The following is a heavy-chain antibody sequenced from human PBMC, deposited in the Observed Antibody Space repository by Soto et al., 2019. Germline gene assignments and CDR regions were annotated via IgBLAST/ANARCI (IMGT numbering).Heavy chain of an antibody. V-gene: IGHV1-58*02. CDR3: AAEGFCPQDDAFDI. Sequence: VKVSCKASGFTFTSSAMQWVRQARGQRLEWIGWIVVGSGNTNYAQKFQERVTITRDMSTSTAYMELSSLRSEDTAVYYCAAEGFCPQDDAFDIWGQGTXVTVS. J-gene: IGHJ3*02. CDR1: GFTFTSSA. CDR2: IVVGSGNT. D-gene: IGHD3-10*01.